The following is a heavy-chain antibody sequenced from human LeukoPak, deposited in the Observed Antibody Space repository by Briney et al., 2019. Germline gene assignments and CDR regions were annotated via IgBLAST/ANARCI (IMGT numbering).Heavy chain of an antibody. D-gene: IGHD6-6*01. Sequence: GGSLRLSCEGSGFSLSAYNMNWVRPAPGKGLESVSYISSSSATIFYADSVKGRFTISRDNAKNSLYLQMNSLRPEDTAVYFCARDRHVPGLYYYYMDVWGKGTTVTVSS. CDR2: ISSSSATI. CDR1: GFSLSAYN. CDR3: ARDRHVPGLYYYYMDV. J-gene: IGHJ6*03. V-gene: IGHV3-48*01.